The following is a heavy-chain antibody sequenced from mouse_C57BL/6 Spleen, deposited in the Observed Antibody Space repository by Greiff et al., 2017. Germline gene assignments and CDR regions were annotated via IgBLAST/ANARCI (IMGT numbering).Heavy chain of an antibody. CDR3: ARGGYGDPWFAY. D-gene: IGHD2-13*01. V-gene: IGHV1-80*01. Sequence: QVQLQQSGAELVKPGASVKISCKASGYAFSSYWMNWVKQRPGKGLEWIGQIYPGGGGTNYNGKFKGKATLTADKSSSTAYMQLSSLTSEDSAVYICARGGYGDPWFAYWGQGTLVTVSA. CDR1: GYAFSSYW. CDR2: IYPGGGGT. J-gene: IGHJ3*01.